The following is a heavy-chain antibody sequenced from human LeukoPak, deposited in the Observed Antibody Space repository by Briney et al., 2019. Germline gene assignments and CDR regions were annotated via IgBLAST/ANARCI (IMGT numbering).Heavy chain of an antibody. Sequence: PSETLSLTCTASGGSISSRDFYWGWIRQSPGKGLEWVGEINHGGSTNYNPSLKSRVTILVDASKNQFSLKVSSVTAADTAVYYCARRRFGGLDYYYYMDVWGKGTTVTVSS. CDR3: ARRRFGGLDYYYYMDV. CDR2: INHGGST. D-gene: IGHD3-16*01. V-gene: IGHV4-39*07. CDR1: GGSISSRDFY. J-gene: IGHJ6*03.